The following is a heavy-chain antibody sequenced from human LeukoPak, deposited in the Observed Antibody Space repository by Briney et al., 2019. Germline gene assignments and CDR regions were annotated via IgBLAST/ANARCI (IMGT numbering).Heavy chain of an antibody. Sequence: GGSLRLSCAASGFSVNNKYMSWVRQAQGKGLEWVSVTYSGGSTYYADSVTGRFTISRDNSNNTVYLHMNSLRAEDTGVYYCARDRGVGTNLGFDYWGQGTLVIVSS. CDR3: ARDRGVGTNLGFDY. D-gene: IGHD1-26*01. CDR2: TYSGGST. V-gene: IGHV3-53*01. CDR1: GFSVNNKY. J-gene: IGHJ4*02.